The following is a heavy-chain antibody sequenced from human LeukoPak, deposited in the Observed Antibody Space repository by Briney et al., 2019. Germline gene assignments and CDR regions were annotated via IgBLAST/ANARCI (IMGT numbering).Heavy chain of an antibody. CDR1: GGTFSSYA. J-gene: IGHJ4*02. D-gene: IGHD7-27*01. CDR2: IIPIFGTA. Sequence: SVKVSCKASGGTFSSYAISWVRQAPGQGLEWMGGIIPIFGTANYAQKFQGRVTITTDESTSTAYLELSSLRSEDTDVYYCARGPVLGILPFDYWGQGTLVTVSS. CDR3: ARGPVLGILPFDY. V-gene: IGHV1-69*05.